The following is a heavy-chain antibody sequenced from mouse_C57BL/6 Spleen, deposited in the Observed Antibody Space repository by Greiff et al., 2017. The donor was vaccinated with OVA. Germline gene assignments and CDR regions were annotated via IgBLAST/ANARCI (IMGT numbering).Heavy chain of an antibody. V-gene: IGHV1-15*01. J-gene: IGHJ1*03. CDR3: TRGGRWYFDV. D-gene: IGHD3-3*01. CDR1: GYTFTDYE. CDR2: IDPETGGT. Sequence: QVHVKQSGAELVRPGASVTLSCKASGYTFTDYEMHWVKQTPVHGLEWIGAIDPETGGTAYNQKFKGKAILTADKSSSTAYMELRSLTSEDSAVYYCTRGGRWYFDVWGTGTTVTVSS.